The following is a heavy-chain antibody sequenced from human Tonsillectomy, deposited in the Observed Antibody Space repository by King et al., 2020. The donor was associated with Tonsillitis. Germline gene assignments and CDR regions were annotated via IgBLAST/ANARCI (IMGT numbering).Heavy chain of an antibody. J-gene: IGHJ3*02. V-gene: IGHV3-7*01. CDR3: ARDLVRWFGAKPNDAFDI. Sequence: VQLVQSGGGLVQPGGSLRLSCAASGFTFSRFWMSCVRQAPGKGLEWVANIKQDGSEKHYVGSVRGRFTIDRDNANDSLYLQINSLMAEETAVYYCARDLVRWFGAKPNDAFDIWGQGTMVTVSA. CDR2: IKQDGSEK. D-gene: IGHD3-10*01. CDR1: GFTFSRFW.